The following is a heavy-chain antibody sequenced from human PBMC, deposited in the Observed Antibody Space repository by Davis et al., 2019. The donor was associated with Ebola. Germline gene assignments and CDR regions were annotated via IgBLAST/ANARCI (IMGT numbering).Heavy chain of an antibody. CDR3: ARDVIFGVVNPSLYYYYYYGMDV. J-gene: IGHJ6*02. V-gene: IGHV1-18*01. CDR2: ISAYNGNT. Sequence: ASVKVSCKASGYTFTSYGISWVRQAPGQGLEWMGWISAYNGNTNYAQKLQGRVTMTTDTSTSTAYMELSSLRSEDTAVYYCARDVIFGVVNPSLYYYYYYGMDVWGQGTTVTVSS. CDR1: GYTFTSYG. D-gene: IGHD3-3*01.